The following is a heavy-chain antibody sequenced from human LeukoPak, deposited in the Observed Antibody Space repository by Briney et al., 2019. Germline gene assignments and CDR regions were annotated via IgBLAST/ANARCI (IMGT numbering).Heavy chain of an antibody. Sequence: PGGSLRLSCAASGFTFDDYAMHWVRQAPGKGLEWVSAISGSGGSTYYADSVKGRFTISRDNSKNTLYLQMNSLRAEDTAVYYCAKDQRMVAAILDYWGQGTLVTVSS. CDR3: AKDQRMVAAILDY. J-gene: IGHJ4*02. CDR1: GFTFDDYA. D-gene: IGHD2-15*01. CDR2: ISGSGGST. V-gene: IGHV3-23*01.